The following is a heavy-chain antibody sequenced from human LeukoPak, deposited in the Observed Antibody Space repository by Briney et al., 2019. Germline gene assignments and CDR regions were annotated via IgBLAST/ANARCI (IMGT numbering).Heavy chain of an antibody. D-gene: IGHD3-3*01. CDR3: AKEGGYDFWSGYSYYFDY. CDR1: GFTFSSYW. V-gene: IGHV3-74*01. CDR2: INTDGSST. J-gene: IGHJ4*02. Sequence: GGSLRLSCAASGFTFSSYWMHWVRQAPGKGLVWVSRINTDGSSTSYADSVKGRFTISRDNAKNTLYLQMNSLRAEDTAVYYCAKEGGYDFWSGYSYYFDYWGQGTLVTVSS.